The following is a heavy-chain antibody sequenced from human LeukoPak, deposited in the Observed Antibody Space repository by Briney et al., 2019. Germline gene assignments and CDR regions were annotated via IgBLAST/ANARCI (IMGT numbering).Heavy chain of an antibody. CDR1: GYTFTSYG. V-gene: IGHV1-18*01. D-gene: IGHD2-15*01. CDR2: ISAYNGNT. Sequence: ASVKVSCKASGYTFTSYGISWVRQAPGQGLEWMGWISAYNGNTNYAQKLQGRVTMTTDTSTSTAYMELRSLRSDDTAVYYCAGVPLGYCSGGSCYSDAFDIWGQGTMVTVSS. J-gene: IGHJ3*02. CDR3: AGVPLGYCSGGSCYSDAFDI.